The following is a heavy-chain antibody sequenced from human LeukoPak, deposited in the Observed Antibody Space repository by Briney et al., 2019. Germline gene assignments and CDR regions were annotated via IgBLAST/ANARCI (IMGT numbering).Heavy chain of an antibody. V-gene: IGHV3-33*01. J-gene: IGHJ4*02. CDR3: ARDMGSGSPGPLDY. D-gene: IGHD1-26*01. Sequence: GRSLRLSCAASGFTFSSYGMHWVRQAPGKGLEWVAVIWYDGSNKDYADSVKGRFTISRDNSKNTLYLQMNSLRAEDTAVCYCARDMGSGSPGPLDYWGQGTLVTVSS. CDR1: GFTFSSYG. CDR2: IWYDGSNK.